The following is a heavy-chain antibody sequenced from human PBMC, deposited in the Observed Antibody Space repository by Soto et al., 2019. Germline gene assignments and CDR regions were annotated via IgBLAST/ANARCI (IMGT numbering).Heavy chain of an antibody. J-gene: IGHJ4*02. D-gene: IGHD3-22*01. V-gene: IGHV3-30-3*01. Sequence: ESGGGVVQPGRSLRLSCAASGFTFSSYAMHWVRQAPGKGLEWVAVISYDGSNKYYADSVKGRFTISRDNSKNTLYLQMNSLRAEDTAVYYCARDRYYDSRWGYYFDYWGQGTLVTVSS. CDR3: ARDRYYDSRWGYYFDY. CDR2: ISYDGSNK. CDR1: GFTFSSYA.